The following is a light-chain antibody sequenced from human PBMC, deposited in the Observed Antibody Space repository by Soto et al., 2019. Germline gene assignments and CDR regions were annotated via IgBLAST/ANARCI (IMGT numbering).Light chain of an antibody. CDR3: QQSYSTPIT. Sequence: DIQITQSPSTLSGSVGDRVTITCRASQTISSWLAWYQQKPGKAPNLLIYTTSSLHSGVPSRFSGSGSGTDFTLTISSLQPEDFATYYCQQSYSTPITFGQGTRLEIK. J-gene: IGKJ5*01. CDR1: QTISSW. V-gene: IGKV1-39*01. CDR2: TTS.